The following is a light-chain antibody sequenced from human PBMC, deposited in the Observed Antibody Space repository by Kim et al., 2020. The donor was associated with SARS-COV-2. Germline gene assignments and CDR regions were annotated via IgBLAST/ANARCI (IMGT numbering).Light chain of an antibody. CDR1: QDISNY. J-gene: IGKJ1*01. CDR2: AAD. Sequence: ASIGDRVTITGRASQDISNYLAWFQQKPGNGPKSLIYAADTLQNGVSSNFSGSGSGTEFTLTISSLQPEDFATYYCQQYNRFPPTFGQGTKVDIK. CDR3: QQYNRFPPT. V-gene: IGKV1-16*02.